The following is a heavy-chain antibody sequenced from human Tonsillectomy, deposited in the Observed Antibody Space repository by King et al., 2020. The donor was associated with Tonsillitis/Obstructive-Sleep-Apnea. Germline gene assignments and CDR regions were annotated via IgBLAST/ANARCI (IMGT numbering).Heavy chain of an antibody. J-gene: IGHJ6*02. D-gene: IGHD2-2*01. CDR1: GYSFTSYW. CDR3: ARHYCSSTSCYLDYYYYGMDV. V-gene: IGHV5-10-1*03. Sequence: VQLVQSGAEVKKTGESLRISCKGSGYSFTSYWISWVRQMPGKGLEWMGRIDPSDSYTNYSPSFQGHVTISADKSISTAYLQWSSLKASDTAMYYCARHYCSSTSCYLDYYYYGMDVWGQGTTVTVSS. CDR2: IDPSDSYT.